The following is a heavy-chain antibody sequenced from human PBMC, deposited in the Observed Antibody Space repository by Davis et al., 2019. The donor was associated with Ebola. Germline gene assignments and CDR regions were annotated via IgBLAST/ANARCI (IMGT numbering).Heavy chain of an antibody. V-gene: IGHV1-8*01. CDR2: MNPNSGNT. CDR3: ATFTLLEWLSEQGEDYYYYGMDV. D-gene: IGHD3-3*01. CDR1: GYTFTSYD. J-gene: IGHJ6*02. Sequence: ASVKVSCKASGYTFTSYDINWVRQATGQGLERMGWMNPNSGNTGYAQKFQGRVTMTRNTSISTAYMELSSLRSEDTAVYYCATFTLLEWLSEQGEDYYYYGMDVWGQGTTVTVSS.